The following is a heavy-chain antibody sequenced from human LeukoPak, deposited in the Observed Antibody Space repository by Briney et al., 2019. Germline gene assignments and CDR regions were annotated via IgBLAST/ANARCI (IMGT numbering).Heavy chain of an antibody. D-gene: IGHD6-13*01. V-gene: IGHV3-11*01. J-gene: IGHJ4*02. CDR2: ISSSGSTI. CDR3: ARDKGPAAGSFVYFDY. Sequence: GGSLRLSCAASGLTFSDYYMSWIRQAPGKGLEWVSYISSSGSTIYYADSVKGRFTISRDNAKNSLYLQMNSLRAEDTAVYYCARDKGPAAGSFVYFDYWGQGTLVTVSS. CDR1: GLTFSDYY.